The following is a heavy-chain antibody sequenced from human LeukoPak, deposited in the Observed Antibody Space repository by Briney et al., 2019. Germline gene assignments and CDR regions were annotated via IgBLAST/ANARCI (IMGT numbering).Heavy chain of an antibody. J-gene: IGHJ4*02. CDR1: EFIFRSYA. CDR2: ITTAGST. Sequence: GGSLRLSCAASEFIFRSYAMSWVRQTPGKGLEWVSSITTAGSTYYADSVKGRFTISRDNSKNTLYLQMNSLRAEDTAVYYCAKDPDSSGYFFTLAAYWGQGTLVTVSS. V-gene: IGHV3-23*01. CDR3: AKDPDSSGYFFTLAAY. D-gene: IGHD3-22*01.